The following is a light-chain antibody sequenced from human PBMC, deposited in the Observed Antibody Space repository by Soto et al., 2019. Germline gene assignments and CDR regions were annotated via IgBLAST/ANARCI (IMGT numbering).Light chain of an antibody. CDR3: SSYAGSNNPYV. Sequence: QSVLTQPPSASGSPGQSVPISCTGTSSDVGGYNYVSWYQQHPGKAPKLVIYEASKRPSGVPDRFSGSKSGNTASLTVPGLQAEDEADYYCSSYAGSNNPYVFGTGTKVTVL. V-gene: IGLV2-8*01. CDR2: EAS. CDR1: SSDVGGYNY. J-gene: IGLJ1*01.